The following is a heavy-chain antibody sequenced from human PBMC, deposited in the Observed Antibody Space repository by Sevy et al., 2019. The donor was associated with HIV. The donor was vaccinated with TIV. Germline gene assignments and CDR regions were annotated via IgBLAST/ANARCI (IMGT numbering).Heavy chain of an antibody. Sequence: SETLSLTCTVSGGSVISGFFYWSWIRQAPGKGLEWIGHIYKSGTTYYNTSLRSRVTISVDTSKNQFSLKVSSLTAADTAVYYCARDQDYFKYWGQGILVTVSS. V-gene: IGHV4-61*01. CDR3: ARDQDYFKY. CDR2: IYKSGTT. J-gene: IGHJ4*02. CDR1: GGSVISGFFY.